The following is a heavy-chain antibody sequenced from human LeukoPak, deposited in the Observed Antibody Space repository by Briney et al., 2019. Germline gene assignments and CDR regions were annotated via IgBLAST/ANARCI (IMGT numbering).Heavy chain of an antibody. D-gene: IGHD2-2*01. CDR3: ATGGPDIVVVPAAIGGDY. J-gene: IGHJ4*02. CDR1: GFTFSSYA. CDR2: TSGSGGST. V-gene: IGHV3-23*01. Sequence: GGSLRLSCAASGFTFSSYAMSWVRQAPGKGLEWVSATSGSGGSTYYADSVKGRFTISRDKSKNTLYLQMNSLRAEDTAVYYCATGGPDIVVVPAAIGGDYWGQGTLVTVSS.